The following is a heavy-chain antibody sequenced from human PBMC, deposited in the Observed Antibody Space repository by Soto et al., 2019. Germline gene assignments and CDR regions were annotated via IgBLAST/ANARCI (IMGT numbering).Heavy chain of an antibody. V-gene: IGHV3-23*01. CDR1: EFTFSNYP. Sequence: EVQLLESGGGLVQPGGSLRLSCAASEFTFSNYPMSWVRQAPGRGLEWVSGIIGSGSSTYYADSVKGRFTISRDNFKNTLYLQMNSLRVEDTAIYYCAKAFDMVATQRGPFDYWGQGTLVTVSS. CDR2: IIGSGSST. J-gene: IGHJ4*02. D-gene: IGHD5-12*01. CDR3: AKAFDMVATQRGPFDY.